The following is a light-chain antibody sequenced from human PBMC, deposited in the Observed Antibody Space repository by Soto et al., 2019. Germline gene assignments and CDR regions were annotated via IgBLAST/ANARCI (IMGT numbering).Light chain of an antibody. CDR2: GAS. CDR3: HQYDNAPQT. Sequence: EIVLMQSPGTLSLSPGERATLSCRASQTLRRTYIAWYQQKPGQAPRGLIYGASKRATGIPDRFSGSGSGTDFSLTISRLEPEDFAVYYCHQYDNAPQTYGQGTKVEIK. J-gene: IGKJ2*01. CDR1: QTLRRTY. V-gene: IGKV3-20*01.